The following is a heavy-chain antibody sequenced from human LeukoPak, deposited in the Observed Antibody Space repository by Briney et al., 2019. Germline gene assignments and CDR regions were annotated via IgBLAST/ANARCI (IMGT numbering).Heavy chain of an antibody. CDR3: ARVLYCSSTSCYLYYYYYYGMDV. D-gene: IGHD2-2*01. V-gene: IGHV4-34*01. CDR2: INHSRST. CDR1: GGSFSGYY. J-gene: IGHJ6*02. Sequence: SETLSLTCAVYGGSFSGYYWSWIRQPPGKGLEWIGEINHSRSTNYNPSLKSRVTISVDTSKNQFSLKLSSVTAADTAVYYCARVLYCSSTSCYLYYYYYYGMDVWGQGTTVTVSS.